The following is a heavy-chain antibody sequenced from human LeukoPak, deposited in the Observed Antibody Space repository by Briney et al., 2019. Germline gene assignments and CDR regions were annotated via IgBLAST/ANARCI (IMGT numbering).Heavy chain of an antibody. CDR1: GYTFISYE. V-gene: IGHV1-8*03. J-gene: IGHJ4*02. D-gene: IGHD1-26*01. CDR2: INPNSGNT. Sequence: GASVKVSCKASGYTFISYEIHWVRQATGQGLEWMGWINPNSGNTRYVQKFQGRVTFTRDTSRGTAYMELSSLRSEDTAVYYCATGIVGATDWGQGTLVTVSS. CDR3: ATGIVGATD.